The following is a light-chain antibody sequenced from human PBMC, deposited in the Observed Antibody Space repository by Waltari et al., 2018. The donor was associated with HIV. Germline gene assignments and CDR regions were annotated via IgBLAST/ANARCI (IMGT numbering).Light chain of an antibody. CDR3: QQYNNWPPIT. V-gene: IGKV3-15*01. CDR1: QSVSSN. J-gene: IGKJ5*01. Sequence: EIVLTQSPVTLSLSPGQTATLSCRASQSVSSNLAWYQQKPGQAPRLLIYGASTRATGIPARFSGSGSGTEFTLTISSLQSEDFAVYYCQQYNNWPPITFGQGTRLEIK. CDR2: GAS.